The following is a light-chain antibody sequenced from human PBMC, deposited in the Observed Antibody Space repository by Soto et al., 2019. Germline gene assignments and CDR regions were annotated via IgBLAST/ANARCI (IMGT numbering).Light chain of an antibody. CDR1: QSVSSY. CDR2: DAS. CDR3: HHRSRWPPLT. J-gene: IGKJ4*01. V-gene: IGKV3-11*01. Sequence: EIVLTQSPATLSLSPGERATLSCRASQSVSSYLAWYQQKPGQAPRLLIYDASNRATGIPARFSGSGSGTDFTLSIISLEPEDFAVYYCHHRSRWPPLTFGGGTKVEIK.